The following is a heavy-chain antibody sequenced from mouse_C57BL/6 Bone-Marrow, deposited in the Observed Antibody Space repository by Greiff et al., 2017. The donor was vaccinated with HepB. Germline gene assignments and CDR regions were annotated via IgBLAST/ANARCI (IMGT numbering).Heavy chain of an antibody. J-gene: IGHJ2*01. V-gene: IGHV1-81*01. Sequence: QVQLKESGAELARPGASVKLSCKASGYTFTSYGISWVKQRTGQGLEWIGEIYPRSGNTYYNEKFKGKATLTADKSSSTAYMELRSLTSEDSAVYFCARKGIRGVDYWGQGTTLTVSS. CDR1: GYTFTSYG. CDR3: ARKGIRGVDY. CDR2: IYPRSGNT.